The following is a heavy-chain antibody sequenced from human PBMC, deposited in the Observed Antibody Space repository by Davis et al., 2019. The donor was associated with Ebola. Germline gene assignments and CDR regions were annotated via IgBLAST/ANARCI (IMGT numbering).Heavy chain of an antibody. V-gene: IGHV1-46*01. CDR3: ARGPGGNYRAAEFDY. J-gene: IGHJ4*02. CDR1: GYTFTSYY. Sequence: ASVKVSCKASGYTFTSYYMHWVRQAPGQGLEWMGIINPSGGSTSYAQKFQGRVTMTRNTSISTAYMELSSLRSEDTAVYYCARGPGGNYRAAEFDYWGQGTLVTVSS. D-gene: IGHD4-11*01. CDR2: INPSGGST.